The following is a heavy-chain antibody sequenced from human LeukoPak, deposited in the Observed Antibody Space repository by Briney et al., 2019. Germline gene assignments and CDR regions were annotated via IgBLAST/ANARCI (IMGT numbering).Heavy chain of an antibody. J-gene: IGHJ6*03. V-gene: IGHV1-8*01. Sequence: GASVKVSCKASGYTFTSYDINWVRQATGQGLEWMGWMNPNSGNTGYAQKFQGRVTMTRNTSISTAYMELSSLRSEDTAVYYCARGMDCSGGSCYYYYYMDVWGKGTTVTVSS. CDR3: ARGMDCSGGSCYYYYYMDV. CDR1: GYTFTSYD. CDR2: MNPNSGNT. D-gene: IGHD2-15*01.